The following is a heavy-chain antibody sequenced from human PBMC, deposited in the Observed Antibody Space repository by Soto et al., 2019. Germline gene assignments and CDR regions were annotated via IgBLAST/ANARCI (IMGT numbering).Heavy chain of an antibody. V-gene: IGHV3-23*01. CDR3: AKDAGSFDY. J-gene: IGHJ4*02. CDR2: ISASGVNT. CDR1: GFTFSSYA. Sequence: EVQLLESGGGLVQPGGSLRLSCAASGFTFSSYAMTWVRQAPGKGLEWVSAISASGVNTFYADSVKGRFTISRDNSKNTLYLQMNSLGAEDTAVYYCAKDAGSFDYWGQGTLVTVSS.